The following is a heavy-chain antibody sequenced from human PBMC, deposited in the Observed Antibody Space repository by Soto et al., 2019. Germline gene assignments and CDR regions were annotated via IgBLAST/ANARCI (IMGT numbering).Heavy chain of an antibody. D-gene: IGHD6-13*01. Sequence: QAQVVHSGAEVRKPGSSVKLSCKASEGTFNSYAIAWLRQAPGQGLEWMGGIIPYYNTLNYAQKFQDRVTITADDSTNTVYMELSSLRSDDTAVYFCASGASRWYPYFFNSWAQGTMVTVSS. CDR3: ASGASRWYPYFFNS. CDR1: EGTFNSYA. CDR2: IIPYYNTL. V-gene: IGHV1-69*01. J-gene: IGHJ4*02.